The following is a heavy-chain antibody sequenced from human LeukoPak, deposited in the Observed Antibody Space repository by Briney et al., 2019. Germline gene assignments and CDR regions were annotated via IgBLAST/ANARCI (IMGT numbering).Heavy chain of an antibody. CDR1: GFTFSSYS. CDR2: ISSSSSYI. J-gene: IGHJ4*02. V-gene: IGHV3-21*01. D-gene: IGHD2-8*01. CDR3: ARRTNDFDY. Sequence: GGSLRLSCAASGFTFSSYSMNWVRQAPGKGLEWVSSISSSSSYIYYAGSVKGRFTISRDNAKNSLYLQMNSLRAEDTAVYYCARRTNDFDYWGQGTLVTVSS.